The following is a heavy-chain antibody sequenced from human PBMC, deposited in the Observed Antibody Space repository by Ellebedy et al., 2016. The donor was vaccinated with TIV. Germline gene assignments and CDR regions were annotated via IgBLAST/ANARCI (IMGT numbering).Heavy chain of an antibody. Sequence: GESLKIYCAASGFTFSNYLMHWVRQAPGKGLVWVSRINGDGRSTNYADSVKGRFTISRDNAKNTLFLQANSLRAEDTAVYYCARALLGVSKYYYMDVWGKGTTVTVSS. CDR2: INGDGRST. J-gene: IGHJ6*03. D-gene: IGHD3-10*01. CDR3: ARALLGVSKYYYMDV. V-gene: IGHV3-74*01. CDR1: GFTFSNYL.